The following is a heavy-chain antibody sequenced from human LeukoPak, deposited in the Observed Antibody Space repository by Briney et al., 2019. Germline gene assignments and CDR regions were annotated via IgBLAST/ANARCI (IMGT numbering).Heavy chain of an antibody. CDR1: GFTISTYG. CDR3: AKDLISGYNYGPFDC. V-gene: IGHV3-48*02. CDR2: ISSDSSHI. D-gene: IGHD5-18*01. J-gene: IGHJ4*02. Sequence: KPGGSLRLSCAASGFTISTYGMNRVRQAPGKGLEWVSYISSDSSHIYYADSVKGRFTISRDIAKNSPYLQMNSLRDEDTAVYYCAKDLISGYNYGPFDCWGQGTLVTVSS.